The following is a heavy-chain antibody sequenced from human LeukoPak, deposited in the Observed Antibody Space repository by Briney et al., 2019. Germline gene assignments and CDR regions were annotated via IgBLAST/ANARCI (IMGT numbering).Heavy chain of an antibody. Sequence: ASVKVSCKAPGYTFTGYYMHWVRQAPGQGLEWMGWINPNSGGTNYAQKFQGWVTMTRDTSISTAYMELSRLRSDDTAVYFCGRLRSIGASGHDASDMWGQGTMVTVSS. V-gene: IGHV1-2*04. CDR2: INPNSGGT. CDR1: GYTFTGYY. J-gene: IGHJ3*02. D-gene: IGHD3-3*01. CDR3: GRLRSIGASGHDASDM.